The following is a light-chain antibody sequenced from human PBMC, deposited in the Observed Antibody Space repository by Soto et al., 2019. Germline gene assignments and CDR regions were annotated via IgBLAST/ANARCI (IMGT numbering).Light chain of an antibody. Sequence: DIQMTQSPSTLSASVGDRVTITCRASQSLGIWLAWHQQKPGKAPKLLIYDASTLKSGVPSRFSGSGSGTKFTLTISSLQPDDVATYYCQEYNSDSGTFGQGTKVEVK. V-gene: IGKV1-5*01. J-gene: IGKJ1*01. CDR3: QEYNSDSGT. CDR1: QSLGIW. CDR2: DAS.